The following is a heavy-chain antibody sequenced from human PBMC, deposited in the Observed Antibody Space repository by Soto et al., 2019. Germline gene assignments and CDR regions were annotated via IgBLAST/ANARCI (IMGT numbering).Heavy chain of an antibody. Sequence: SETLSLTCAVSSGSISSSNWWSWVRQPPGKGLEWIGEIYHSGSTNYNPSLKSRVTISVDKSKNQFSLKLSSVTAADTAVYYFARAGEYYYGSGTKWYYYMDVWGKGTTVTVSS. V-gene: IGHV4-4*02. CDR2: IYHSGST. D-gene: IGHD3-10*01. CDR1: SGSISSSNW. J-gene: IGHJ6*03. CDR3: ARAGEYYYGSGTKWYYYMDV.